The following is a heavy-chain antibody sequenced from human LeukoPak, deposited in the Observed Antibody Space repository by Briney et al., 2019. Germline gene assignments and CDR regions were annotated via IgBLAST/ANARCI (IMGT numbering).Heavy chain of an antibody. Sequence: GGSLRLSCAASGFTFSSYSMNWVRQAPGKGLEWVAFIRYDGSNKYYADSVKGRFTISRDNSKNTLYLQMNSLRAEDTAVYYCAKDRIVVVPAAPGYYYYMDVWGKGTTVTISS. D-gene: IGHD2-2*01. CDR3: AKDRIVVVPAAPGYYYYMDV. CDR1: GFTFSSYS. J-gene: IGHJ6*03. CDR2: IRYDGSNK. V-gene: IGHV3-30*02.